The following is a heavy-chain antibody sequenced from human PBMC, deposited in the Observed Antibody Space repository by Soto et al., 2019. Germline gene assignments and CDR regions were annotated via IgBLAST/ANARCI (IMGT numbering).Heavy chain of an antibody. CDR3: ARERGGYCSSTSCYTGYFQH. J-gene: IGHJ1*01. CDR2: IIPIFGTA. V-gene: IGHV1-69*13. CDR1: GGTFSSYA. Sequence: GASVKVSCKASGGTFSSYAISWVRQAPGQGLEWMGGIIPIFGTANYAQKFQGRVTITADESTSTAYMELSSLRSEDTAVYYCARERGGYCSSTSCYTGYFQHWGQGTLVTVSS. D-gene: IGHD2-2*02.